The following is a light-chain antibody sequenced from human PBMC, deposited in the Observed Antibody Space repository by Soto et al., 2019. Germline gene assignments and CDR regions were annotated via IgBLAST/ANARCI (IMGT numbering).Light chain of an antibody. J-gene: IGLJ1*01. V-gene: IGLV2-11*01. Sequence: QSALTQPRSVSGSPGQSVTISCTGTSSDIGGYNYVSWYQQHPGEAPRLLIYDVDKWPSGVPDRFSGSKSDNTASLTISGLQAEDEADYYCCSYAARGTLVFGTGTKLTVL. CDR2: DVD. CDR1: SSDIGGYNY. CDR3: CSYAARGTLV.